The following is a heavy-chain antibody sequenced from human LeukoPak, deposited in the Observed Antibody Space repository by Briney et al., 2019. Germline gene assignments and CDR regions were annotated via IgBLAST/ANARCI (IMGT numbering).Heavy chain of an antibody. CDR3: ARGEVVLRYFDWLRTGGANWFDP. CDR1: GYTFTGYY. D-gene: IGHD3-9*01. CDR2: INPNSGGT. J-gene: IGHJ5*02. Sequence: ASVKVSCKASGYTFTGYYMHWVRQAPGQGLEWMGWINPNSGGTNYAQTFQGRVTMTRDTSISTAYMELSRLRSDDTAVYYCARGEVVLRYFDWLRTGGANWFDPWGQGTLVTVSS. V-gene: IGHV1-2*02.